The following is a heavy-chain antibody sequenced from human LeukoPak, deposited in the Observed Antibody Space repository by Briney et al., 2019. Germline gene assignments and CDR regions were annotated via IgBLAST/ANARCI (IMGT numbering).Heavy chain of an antibody. J-gene: IGHJ4*02. CDR2: ISWNSGSI. CDR1: GFTFDDYA. D-gene: IGHD6-6*01. Sequence: GGSLRLSCAASGFTFDDYAMHWVRQAPGKGLEWVSGISWNSGSIGFADSVKGRFTISRDNSKNTLYLQMNSLRAEDTAVYYCAKEDTRIAARPFDYWGQGTLVTVSS. V-gene: IGHV3-9*01. CDR3: AKEDTRIAARPFDY.